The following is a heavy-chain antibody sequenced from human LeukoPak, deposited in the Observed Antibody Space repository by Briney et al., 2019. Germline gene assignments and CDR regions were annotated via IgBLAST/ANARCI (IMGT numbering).Heavy chain of an antibody. CDR1: EFTFSSYW. Sequence: PGGSLRLSCAVSEFTFSSYWMHWVRQAPGKGLVWVSRISGDGRSTSYADSVKGRFTISRDNAKNTMYLQMNSLRAEDTAVYYCARDTLFCSGGYCYHDIWGQGTMVTVSS. J-gene: IGHJ3*02. CDR3: ARDTLFCSGGYCYHDI. D-gene: IGHD2-15*01. V-gene: IGHV3-74*01. CDR2: ISGDGRST.